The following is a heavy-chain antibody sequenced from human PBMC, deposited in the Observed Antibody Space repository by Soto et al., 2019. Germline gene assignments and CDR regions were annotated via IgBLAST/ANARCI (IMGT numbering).Heavy chain of an antibody. CDR1: GYTFTSYG. J-gene: IGHJ6*03. V-gene: IGHV1-18*01. D-gene: IGHD4-17*01. CDR2: ISAYNGNT. Sequence: ASVKVSCKASGYTFTSYGISWVRQAPGQGLEWMGWISAYNGNTDYAQKLQGRVTMTTDTSTSTAYMELRSLRSDDTAVYYCARVRVTTVTNSYYYYMDVWGKGTTVTVSS. CDR3: ARVRVTTVTNSYYYYMDV.